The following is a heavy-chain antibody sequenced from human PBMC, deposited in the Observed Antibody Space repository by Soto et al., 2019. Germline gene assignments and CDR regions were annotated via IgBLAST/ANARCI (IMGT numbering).Heavy chain of an antibody. V-gene: IGHV1-69*01. D-gene: IGHD3-10*01. J-gene: IGHJ4*02. CDR3: ARQMNRGVIFDY. Sequence: QVQLVQSGAEVRRPGSSVKVSCKTSGGIFSDYALSWVRQAPGQGLEWMGRIIPIFGTTIYAQKFHGRVTSTADEPTSTAFMELSSLRSEDTAVYYCARQMNRGVIFDYWGQGTLVTVSS. CDR2: IIPIFGTT. CDR1: GGIFSDYA.